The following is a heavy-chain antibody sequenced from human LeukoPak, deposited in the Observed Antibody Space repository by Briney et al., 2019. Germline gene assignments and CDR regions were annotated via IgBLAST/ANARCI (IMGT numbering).Heavy chain of an antibody. CDR3: ARLNHRDILTGYNYYYYMDV. V-gene: IGHV1-2*02. CDR2: INPNSGGT. Sequence: GASVKVSCKASGYTFIGYYMHWVRQAPGQGLEWMGWINPNSGGTNYAQKFQGRVTMTRDTSISTAYMELRSLRSDDTAVYYCARLNHRDILTGYNYYYYMDVWGKGTTVTVSS. D-gene: IGHD3-9*01. J-gene: IGHJ6*03. CDR1: GYTFIGYY.